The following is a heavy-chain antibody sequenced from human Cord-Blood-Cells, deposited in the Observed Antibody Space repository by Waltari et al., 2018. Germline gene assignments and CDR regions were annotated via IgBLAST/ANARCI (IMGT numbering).Heavy chain of an antibody. CDR2: FDPEDGET. D-gene: IGHD3-22*01. CDR3: ATGKVSVVISSPTFDY. Sequence: QVQLVQSGAEVKKPGASVKVSCKVSGYTLPALSMHWVGQAPGKGLEWMGGFDPEDGETIYAQKFQGRVTMTEDTSTDTAYMELSSLRSEDTAVYYCATGKVSVVISSPTFDYWGQGTLVTVSS. V-gene: IGHV1-24*01. CDR1: GYTLPALS. J-gene: IGHJ4*02.